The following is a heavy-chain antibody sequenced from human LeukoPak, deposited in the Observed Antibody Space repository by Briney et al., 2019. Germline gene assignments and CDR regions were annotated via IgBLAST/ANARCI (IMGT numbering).Heavy chain of an antibody. D-gene: IGHD1-26*01. J-gene: IGHJ4*02. CDR2: IIPILGIA. CDR3: ARGQVGAAYSF. CDR1: GGTFSSYA. Sequence: SVKVSCKASGGTFSSYAISWVQQAPGQGLEWMGRIIPILGIANYAQKFQGRVTITADKSTSTAYMELRSLRSDDTAVYYCARGQVGAAYSFWGQGTLVTVSS. V-gene: IGHV1-69*04.